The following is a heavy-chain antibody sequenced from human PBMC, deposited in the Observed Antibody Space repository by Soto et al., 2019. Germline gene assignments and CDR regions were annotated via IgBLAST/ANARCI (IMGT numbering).Heavy chain of an antibody. D-gene: IGHD2-15*01. J-gene: IGHJ4*02. CDR2: INPSGGST. V-gene: IGHV1-46*03. CDR1: GYTFTSYY. Sequence: ASVKVSCKASGYTFTSYYMHWVRQAPGQGLEWMGIINPSGGSTSYAQKFQGRVTMTRDTSTSTVYMELSSLRSEDTAVYYCARDLLYCSGGSCYPAYWGQGTLVTVSS. CDR3: ARDLLYCSGGSCYPAY.